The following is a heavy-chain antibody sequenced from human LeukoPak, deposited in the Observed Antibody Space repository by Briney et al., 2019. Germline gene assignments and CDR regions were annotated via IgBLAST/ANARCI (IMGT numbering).Heavy chain of an antibody. CDR1: GFTLSYYA. V-gene: IGHV3-23*01. CDR2: ISGSGGST. J-gene: IGHJ4*02. D-gene: IGHD1-14*01. CDR3: AKVTEVDY. Sequence: GGSLTDSCPGSGFTLSYYAMRWVRQAPGKGLEWVSAISGSGGSTYYADCVKGRFTISRDDSKNTLYLQMNSLRAEDTAVYCCAKVTEVDYWGQGTLVTVSS.